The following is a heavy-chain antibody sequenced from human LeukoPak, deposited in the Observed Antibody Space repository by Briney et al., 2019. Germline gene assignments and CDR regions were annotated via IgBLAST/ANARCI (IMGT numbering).Heavy chain of an antibody. V-gene: IGHV5-51*01. Sequence: GESLKISCKDSGYSFTSYWIGWVRQMPGKGLEWMGIVNPDDSNTIYSPSFQGQVTISVDKSITTAYLQWNSLKASDTAVYYCARLRWPRGGRSSFDYWGRGALVTVSS. J-gene: IGHJ4*02. CDR3: ARLRWPRGGRSSFDY. CDR2: VNPDDSNT. CDR1: GYSFTSYW. D-gene: IGHD3-10*01.